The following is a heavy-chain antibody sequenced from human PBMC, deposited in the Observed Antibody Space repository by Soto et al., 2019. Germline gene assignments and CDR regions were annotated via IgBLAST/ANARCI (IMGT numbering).Heavy chain of an antibody. CDR2: IIPIFGTA. CDR3: ASSMIPRYFDWLSSSWFDP. CDR1: GGTFSSYA. Sequence: GASVKVSCKASGGTFSSYAISWVRQAPGQGLEWMGGIIPIFGTANYAQKFQGRVTITADESTSTAYMELSSLRSEDTAVYYCASSMIPRYFDWLSSSWFDPWGQGTLVTVSS. D-gene: IGHD3-9*01. V-gene: IGHV1-69*13. J-gene: IGHJ5*02.